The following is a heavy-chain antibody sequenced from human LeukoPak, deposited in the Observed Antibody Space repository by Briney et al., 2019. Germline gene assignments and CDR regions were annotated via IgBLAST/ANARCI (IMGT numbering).Heavy chain of an antibody. J-gene: IGHJ5*02. CDR3: ARVHLANWGSELGS. D-gene: IGHD7-27*01. Sequence: PGGPLRLSCAASGFTFSSYWMHWVRQAPGKGLVWVSRINTDGSSTSYADSVKGRFTISRDNAKNTLYLQMNSLRAEDTAVYYCARVHLANWGSELGSWGQGTLVTVSS. V-gene: IGHV3-74*01. CDR2: INTDGSST. CDR1: GFTFSSYW.